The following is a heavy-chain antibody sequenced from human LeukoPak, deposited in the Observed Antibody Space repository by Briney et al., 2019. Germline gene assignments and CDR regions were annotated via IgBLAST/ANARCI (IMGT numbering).Heavy chain of an antibody. Sequence: ASVKVSCKASGYTFTSYGISWVRQAPGQGLEWMGWISAYNGNTNYAQKLQGRVTITTDTSTSTAYMELRSLRSDDTAVYYCARNRIAARPGGDYMDVWGKGTTVTVSS. CDR1: GYTFTSYG. CDR3: ARNRIAARPGGDYMDV. D-gene: IGHD6-6*01. CDR2: ISAYNGNT. J-gene: IGHJ6*03. V-gene: IGHV1-18*01.